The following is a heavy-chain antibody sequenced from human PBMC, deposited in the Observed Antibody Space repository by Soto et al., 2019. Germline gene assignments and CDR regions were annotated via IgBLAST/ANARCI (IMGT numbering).Heavy chain of an antibody. CDR1: GGTFSSYA. D-gene: IGHD2-15*01. CDR2: IIPIFGTA. Sequence: QVQLVQSGAEVKKPGSSVKVSCKASGGTFSSYAISWVRQAPGLGLEWMGGIIPIFGTANYAQKFQGRVTITADESTSTAYMELSSLRSEDTAVYYCARGNCSGCSCYYYYGMDVWGQGTTVTVSS. J-gene: IGHJ6*02. V-gene: IGHV1-69*01. CDR3: ARGNCSGCSCYYYYGMDV.